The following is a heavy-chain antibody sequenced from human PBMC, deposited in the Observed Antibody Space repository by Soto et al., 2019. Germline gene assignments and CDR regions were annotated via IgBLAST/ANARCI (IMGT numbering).Heavy chain of an antibody. V-gene: IGHV5-51*01. J-gene: IGHJ4*02. CDR2: IYPGDSDT. CDR1: GYTFTDYW. D-gene: IGHD3-22*01. Sequence: GESLKISCKGSGYTFTDYWIGWVRQLPGKGLEWMGIIYPGDSDTRYNPSFQGQITISADKSINTAYLQWSSLKASDTAVYYCARRGDSSGFIDYWGQGTLVTVSS. CDR3: ARRGDSSGFIDY.